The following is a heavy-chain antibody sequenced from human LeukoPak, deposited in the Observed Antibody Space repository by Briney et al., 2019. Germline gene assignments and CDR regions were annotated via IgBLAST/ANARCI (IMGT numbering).Heavy chain of an antibody. J-gene: IGHJ4*02. D-gene: IGHD1-26*01. CDR3: ARHGQDTGNFYAHFDY. Sequence: SETLSLTCTVSGGSIRTNYWSWIRQTPGKGLEWIACINYSGNTNNNPSLKSRVTISVDTSKSQFSLKLSSVTAADTAVYYCARHGQDTGNFYAHFDYWGQGILVTVSS. CDR2: INYSGNT. V-gene: IGHV4-59*08. CDR1: GGSIRTNY.